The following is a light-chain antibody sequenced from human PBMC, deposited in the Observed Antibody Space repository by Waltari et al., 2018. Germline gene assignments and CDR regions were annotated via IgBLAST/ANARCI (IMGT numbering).Light chain of an antibody. J-gene: IGKJ2*01. CDR2: DAS. V-gene: IGKV3-11*01. CDR3: QQRNGWPPMYT. Sequence: EIVLTQSPATLSLSPGERVTLSFRASQSISNFLAWYQQRPGQAPRLLMYDASKRAIGIPARFSGSGSGTDFTLTISSLEPEDSGIYYCQQRNGWPPMYTFGQGTKLEIK. CDR1: QSISNF.